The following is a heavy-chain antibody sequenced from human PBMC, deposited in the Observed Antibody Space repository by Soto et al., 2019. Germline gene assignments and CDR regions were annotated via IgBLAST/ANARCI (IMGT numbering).Heavy chain of an antibody. V-gene: IGHV3-48*02. J-gene: IGHJ4*02. Sequence: GGSLRLSCAASGFTFSNVWLSWVRQGPGKGLEWISYSSPRGDTIYYADSVEGRFTISRDNARNSLSLHMSSLRDEDSALYYCAKGPHANVGWPYYFESWGQGVPVTVSS. CDR1: GFTFSNVW. CDR3: AKGPHANVGWPYYFES. D-gene: IGHD6-19*01. CDR2: SSPRGDTI.